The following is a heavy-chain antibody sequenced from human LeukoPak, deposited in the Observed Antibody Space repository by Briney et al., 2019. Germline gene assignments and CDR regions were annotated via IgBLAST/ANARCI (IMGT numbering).Heavy chain of an antibody. V-gene: IGHV4-4*07. CDR3: ARYFYDSSGYYYPDY. D-gene: IGHD3-22*01. Sequence: PSETLSLTCTVSGGSISGFYWSWIRQPAGKGLEWIGRIYTSGSTDYNPSLKSRVTMPVDKSKNQVSMKVTSVTAADTAVYYCARYFYDSSGYYYPDYWGQGTLVTVSS. CDR1: GGSISGFY. J-gene: IGHJ4*02. CDR2: IYTSGST.